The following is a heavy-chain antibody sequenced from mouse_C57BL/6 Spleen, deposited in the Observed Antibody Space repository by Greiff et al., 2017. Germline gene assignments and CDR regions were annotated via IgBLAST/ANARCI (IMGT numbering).Heavy chain of an antibody. CDR3: SKPYYDGSSLYWYFDV. J-gene: IGHJ1*03. CDR1: GFSLTSYG. CDR2: IWGDVST. V-gene: IGHV2-3*01. Sequence: QVQLKESGPGLVAPSQSLSITCTVSGFSLTSYGVSWVRQPPGKGLEWLGVIWGDVSTNYHSALISRLSISKDNSKSQVFLKLNNLQTVDTATYYCSKPYYDGSSLYWYFDVWGTGTTVTVSS. D-gene: IGHD1-1*01.